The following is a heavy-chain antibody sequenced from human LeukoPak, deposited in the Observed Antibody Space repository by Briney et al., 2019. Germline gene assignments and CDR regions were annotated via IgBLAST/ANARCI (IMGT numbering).Heavy chain of an antibody. Sequence: GGSLRHSCAASGFTFSSYAMHWVRQAPGKGLEWVAVISYDGSNKYYADSVKGRFTISRDNSKNTLYLQTNSLRAEDTAVYYCARDETNFDYWGQGTLVTVSS. J-gene: IGHJ4*02. CDR3: ARDETNFDY. CDR1: GFTFSSYA. D-gene: IGHD2-8*01. V-gene: IGHV3-30-3*01. CDR2: ISYDGSNK.